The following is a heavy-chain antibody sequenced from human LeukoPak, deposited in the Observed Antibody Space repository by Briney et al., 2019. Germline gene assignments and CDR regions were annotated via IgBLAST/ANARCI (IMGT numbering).Heavy chain of an antibody. CDR1: GYSISSGYY. Sequence: SETLSLTCAVSGYSISSGYYWGWIRQPPGKGQEWIGSIYHSGSTYYNPSLKSRVTISVDTSKNQFSLKLSSVTAADTAVYYCARATGYCSSTSCYNYFDYWGQGTLVTVSS. V-gene: IGHV4-38-2*01. CDR2: IYHSGST. J-gene: IGHJ4*02. D-gene: IGHD2-2*02. CDR3: ARATGYCSSTSCYNYFDY.